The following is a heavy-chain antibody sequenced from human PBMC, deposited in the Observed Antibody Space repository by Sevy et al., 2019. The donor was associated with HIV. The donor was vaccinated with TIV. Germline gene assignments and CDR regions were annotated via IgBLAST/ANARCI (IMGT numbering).Heavy chain of an antibody. Sequence: ASVKVSCKASGYTFTGYYMHWVQQAPGQGLEWMGWINPNSGGTNYAQKFQGRATMTMETSISTAYMALSRLRSEDTAVYYCARSGYYYDSSGSDAFDIWGQGTMVTVSS. J-gene: IGHJ3*02. CDR2: INPNSGGT. CDR3: ARSGYYYDSSGSDAFDI. V-gene: IGHV1-2*02. CDR1: GYTFTGYY. D-gene: IGHD3-22*01.